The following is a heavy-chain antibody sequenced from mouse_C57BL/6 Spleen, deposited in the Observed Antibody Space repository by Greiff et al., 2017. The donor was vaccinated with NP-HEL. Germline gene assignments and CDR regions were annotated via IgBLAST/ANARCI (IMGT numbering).Heavy chain of an antibody. D-gene: IGHD2-4*01. V-gene: IGHV1-64*01. CDR1: GYTFTSYS. Sequence: VQLQQPGAELVKPGASVKLSCKASGYTFTSYSMHWVKQRPGQGLEWIGMIHPNSGSTNYNEKFKSKATLTVDKSSSTAYMQLSSLTSEDSAVYYCARKGVYYDYDVPFAYWGQGTLVTVSA. J-gene: IGHJ3*01. CDR2: IHPNSGST. CDR3: ARKGVYYDYDVPFAY.